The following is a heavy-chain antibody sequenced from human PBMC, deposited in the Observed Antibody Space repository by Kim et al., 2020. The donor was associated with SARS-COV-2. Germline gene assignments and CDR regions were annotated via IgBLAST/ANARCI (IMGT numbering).Heavy chain of an antibody. Sequence: PSLKSRVIISVDTSKNQFSLKLTSVTAADTAVYYCARRERDGYNTFYFDDWGQGTLVTVSS. CDR3: ARRERDGYNTFYFDD. J-gene: IGHJ4*02. V-gene: IGHV4-59*08. D-gene: IGHD5-12*01.